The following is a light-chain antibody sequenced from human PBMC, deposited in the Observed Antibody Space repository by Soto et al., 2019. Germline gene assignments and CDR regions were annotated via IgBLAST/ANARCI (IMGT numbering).Light chain of an antibody. V-gene: IGLV1-44*01. CDR2: DNY. CDR1: SSNIARNS. CDR3: AAWDDSLSGVV. J-gene: IGLJ2*01. Sequence: QSALTQPPSASGTPGQRVTISCSGSSSNIARNSVNWYQQLPGTAPKLLIYDNYQRPSGVPDRFSGSKSGTSASLAISGLQSEDEADYYCAAWDDSLSGVVFGGGTKVTVL.